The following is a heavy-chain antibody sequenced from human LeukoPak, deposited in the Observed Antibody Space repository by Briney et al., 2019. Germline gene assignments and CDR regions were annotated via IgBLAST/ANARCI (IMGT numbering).Heavy chain of an antibody. CDR2: ITSPVGRM. D-gene: IGHD6-19*01. J-gene: IGHJ4*02. Sequence: GGSLRLSCAASGFTFSTYSMSWVRQAPGKGLEWVSSITSPVGRMYYADSLKGRITISRDNARSTLYLQMNSLRAEDTAVYYCATDGRSSGWYGFDYWGQGILVTVSS. CDR3: ATDGRSSGWYGFDY. CDR1: GFTFSTYS. V-gene: IGHV3-21*01.